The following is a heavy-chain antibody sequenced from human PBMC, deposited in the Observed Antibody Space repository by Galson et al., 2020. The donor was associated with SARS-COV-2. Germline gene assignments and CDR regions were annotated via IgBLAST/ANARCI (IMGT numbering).Heavy chain of an antibody. CDR2: IYHSGST. CDR3: ARHIVGAKHYYYMDV. J-gene: IGHJ6*03. CDR1: GYSISSGYY. Sequence: SETLSLTCAVSGYSISSGYYWGWIRQPPGQGLEWIGSIYHSGSTYYNPSLKSRVTISVDTSKNQFSLKLSSVTAADTAVYYCARHIVGAKHYYYMDVWGKGTTVTVSS. D-gene: IGHD1-26*01. V-gene: IGHV4-38-2*01.